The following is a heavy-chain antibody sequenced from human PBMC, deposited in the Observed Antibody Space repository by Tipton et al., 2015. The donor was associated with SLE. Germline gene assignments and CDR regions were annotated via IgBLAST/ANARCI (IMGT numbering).Heavy chain of an antibody. CDR3: ARSLGYCSGGSCWPSDY. CDR2: ISYDGSNK. Sequence: RSLRLSCAASGFTFSSYTMHWVRQAPGKGLEWVAVISYDGSNKYYADSVKGRFTTSRDNSKNTLYLHMNSLRAEDTAVYYCARSLGYCSGGSCWPSDYWGQGTLVTVSS. D-gene: IGHD2-15*01. J-gene: IGHJ4*02. CDR1: GFTFSSYT. V-gene: IGHV3-30*04.